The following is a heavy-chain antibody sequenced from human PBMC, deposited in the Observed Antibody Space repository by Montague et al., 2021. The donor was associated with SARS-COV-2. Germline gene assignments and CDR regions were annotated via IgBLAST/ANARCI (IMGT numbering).Heavy chain of an antibody. D-gene: IGHD4-17*01. CDR3: ARLYGSSFDY. CDR1: GGSVSRISSH. V-gene: IGHV4-39*01. Sequence: ETLSLTCTVSGGSVSRISSHWGWIRQPPGKGLEYIGSFYYAGGTQYNPSLKSRVTISVDTSNDQFSLKMNSVTAADTAVYFCARLYGSSFDYWGQGTFVTVSS. J-gene: IGHJ4*02. CDR2: FYYAGGT.